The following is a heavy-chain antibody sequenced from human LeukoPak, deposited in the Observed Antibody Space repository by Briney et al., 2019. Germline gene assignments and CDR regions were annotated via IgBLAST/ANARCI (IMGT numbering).Heavy chain of an antibody. V-gene: IGHV3-20*04. Sequence: PGGSLRLSCAASGFTFDDYGMSWVRQAPGKGLEWVSGINWNGGSKGYADSVKGRFTISRDNDKNSLYLKMNSLRAEDTALYYCAREGVYGDYYDYFDYWGQGTLVTVSS. CDR3: AREGVYGDYYDYFDY. CDR2: INWNGGSK. CDR1: GFTFDDYG. J-gene: IGHJ4*02. D-gene: IGHD4-17*01.